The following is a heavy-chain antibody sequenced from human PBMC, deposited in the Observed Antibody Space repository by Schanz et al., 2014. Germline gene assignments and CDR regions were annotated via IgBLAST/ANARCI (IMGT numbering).Heavy chain of an antibody. J-gene: IGHJ4*02. V-gene: IGHV4-34*01. Sequence: QVQLQQWGAGLLKPSETLSLTCAFSGGSFSGYWWTWVRQSPGKGLEWIGEVNHGGYTNYNPSLKSRVTVSVDMSKNQFSLRLISVTAADTAAYYCATWSGTRLFHNWGQGTLVTVSS. D-gene: IGHD1-7*01. CDR3: ATWSGTRLFHN. CDR2: VNHGGYT. CDR1: GGSFSGYW.